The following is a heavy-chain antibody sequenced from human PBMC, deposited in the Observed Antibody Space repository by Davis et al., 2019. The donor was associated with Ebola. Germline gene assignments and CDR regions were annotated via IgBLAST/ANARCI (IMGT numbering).Heavy chain of an antibody. CDR1: EHTFIGHY. D-gene: IGHD2-15*01. CDR3: ASSLSWSEGYFDY. V-gene: IGHV1-2*02. Sequence: ASVKVSCKASEHTFIGHYIHWVRQAPGQGREWMGWIDPNSGVTNSPQKFQGRVTMTRDTSINTAYMELSRLRSGDTALYYCASSLSWSEGYFDYWGQGTLLTVSS. CDR2: IDPNSGVT. J-gene: IGHJ4*02.